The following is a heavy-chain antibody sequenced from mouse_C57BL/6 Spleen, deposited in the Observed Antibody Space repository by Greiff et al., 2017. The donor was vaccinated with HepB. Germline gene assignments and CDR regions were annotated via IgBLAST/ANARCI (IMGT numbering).Heavy chain of an antibody. Sequence: VQLQQSGAELVRPGASVKLSCTASGFNIKDYYMHWVKQRPEQGLEWIGRIDPEDGDTEYAPKFQGKATMTADTSSNTAYLHLSSLTSEDTAVYYCTPVYYDILHLYFDVWGTGTTVTVSS. D-gene: IGHD2-4*01. CDR3: TPVYYDILHLYFDV. V-gene: IGHV14-1*01. CDR2: IDPEDGDT. CDR1: GFNIKDYY. J-gene: IGHJ1*03.